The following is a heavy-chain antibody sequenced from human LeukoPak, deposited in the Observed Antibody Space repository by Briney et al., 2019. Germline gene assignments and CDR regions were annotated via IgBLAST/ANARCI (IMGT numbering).Heavy chain of an antibody. CDR3: ASSGPIAVAFFDY. CDR2: ISGTSNYI. J-gene: IGHJ4*02. V-gene: IGHV3-21*01. Sequence: GGSLRLSCAASGFTFSSYSMHWVRQAPGKGLEWVSSISGTSNYIYYGDSVKGRFTISSDDAKDSQYLQMNRLRAEDTAVYYCASSGPIAVAFFDYWGQGILVTVSS. D-gene: IGHD6-19*01. CDR1: GFTFSSYS.